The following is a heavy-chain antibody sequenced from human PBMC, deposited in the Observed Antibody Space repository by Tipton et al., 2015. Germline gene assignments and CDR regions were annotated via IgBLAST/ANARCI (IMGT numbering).Heavy chain of an antibody. Sequence: SLRLSYAASGFNFNTYWMSWVRQAPGKGLEWVANMNEDGSQKYYVDSVRGRFTISRDNTQNSLFLQMNSLKAEDTAVYYCARHSLQQLVSDLDYWGQGTLVTVSS. J-gene: IGHJ4*02. CDR1: GFNFNTYW. CDR3: ARHSLQQLVSDLDY. D-gene: IGHD6-13*01. CDR2: MNEDGSQK. V-gene: IGHV3-7*03.